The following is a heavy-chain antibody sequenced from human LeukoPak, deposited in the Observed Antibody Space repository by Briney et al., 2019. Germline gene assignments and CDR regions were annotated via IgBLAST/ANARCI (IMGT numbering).Heavy chain of an antibody. Sequence: GGSLRLSCAASGFTFSSYAMHWVRQAPGKGLEYVSAISSNGGSTYYANSVKGRFTISRDNSKNTLYLQMNSLRAEDTAVYYCAREVVVTAESYWYFDLWGRGTLVTVSS. CDR1: GFTFSSYA. J-gene: IGHJ2*01. CDR2: ISSNGGST. V-gene: IGHV3-64*01. D-gene: IGHD2-21*02. CDR3: AREVVVTAESYWYFDL.